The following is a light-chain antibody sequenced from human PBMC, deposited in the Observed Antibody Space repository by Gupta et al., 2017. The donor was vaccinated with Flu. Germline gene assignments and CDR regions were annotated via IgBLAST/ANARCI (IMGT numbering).Light chain of an antibody. Sequence: QVVLTQAPSASSSLGDSVQLTCTLSSGPTTYAIAWHQQHPDKGPRYLMKVASDGTLNKGDGIPDRFSGSSSGAERYLTISSLQSDDEADYCCQTWGTGTRVFGGGTRLTVL. CDR1: SGPTTYA. J-gene: IGLJ3*02. CDR2: VASDGTL. V-gene: IGLV4-69*01. CDR3: QTWGTGTRV.